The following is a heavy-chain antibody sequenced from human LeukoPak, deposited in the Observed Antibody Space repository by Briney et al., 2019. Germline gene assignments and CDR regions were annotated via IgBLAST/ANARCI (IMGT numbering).Heavy chain of an antibody. CDR2: ISGTASKI. J-gene: IGHJ4*02. Sequence: GGSLRLSCAASGFTFSSYEMNWVRQAPGKGLEWVSYISGTASKIYYADSVKGRFTISRDNAKNSLFLQMSSLRAEDTAVYYCARGGSGYYQVDYWGQGTLVTVS. V-gene: IGHV3-48*03. CDR3: ARGGSGYYQVDY. D-gene: IGHD3-22*01. CDR1: GFTFSSYE.